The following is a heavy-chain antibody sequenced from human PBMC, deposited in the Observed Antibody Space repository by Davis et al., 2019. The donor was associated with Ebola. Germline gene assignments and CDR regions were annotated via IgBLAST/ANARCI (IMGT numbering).Heavy chain of an antibody. J-gene: IGHJ5*02. CDR2: ISYDGSNK. D-gene: IGHD3-3*01. Sequence: GESLKISCAASGFTFSSYAMHWVRQAPGKGLEWVAVISYDGSNKYYADSVKGRFTISRDNSKNTLYLQMNSLRAEDTAVYYCARGGRDFWSGYFGSWGQGTLVTVSS. CDR3: ARGGRDFWSGYFGS. CDR1: GFTFSSYA. V-gene: IGHV3-30-3*01.